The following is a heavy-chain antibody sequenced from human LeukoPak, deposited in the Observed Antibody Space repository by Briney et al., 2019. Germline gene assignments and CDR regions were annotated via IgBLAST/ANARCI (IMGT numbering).Heavy chain of an antibody. J-gene: IGHJ3*02. D-gene: IGHD3-3*01. CDR2: ISAHNGNT. Sequence: ASVKVSCKASGYTFTSYGISWVRQAPGQGLEWMGWISAHNGNTNYAQKLQGRVTMTTDTSTSTAYMELSSLRSEDTAVYYCARLITIFGVVTHDAFDIWGQGTMVTVSS. CDR1: GYTFTSYG. V-gene: IGHV1-18*01. CDR3: ARLITIFGVVTHDAFDI.